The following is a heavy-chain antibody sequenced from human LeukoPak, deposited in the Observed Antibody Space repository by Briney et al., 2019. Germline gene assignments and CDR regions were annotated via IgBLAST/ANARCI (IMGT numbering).Heavy chain of an antibody. J-gene: IGHJ4*02. CDR1: RGSISSYY. CDR3: AGGGLPYFFDY. D-gene: IGHD2-21*02. Sequence: SETLSLTCSVSRGSISSYYWNWIRQPPGKGLEWSGYIYYSGSTKYNPSLKSRVTISVDTSKKQFSLKLSSVTAADTAGYYCAGGGLPYFFDYWGQGTLVTVSS. V-gene: IGHV4-59*01. CDR2: IYYSGST.